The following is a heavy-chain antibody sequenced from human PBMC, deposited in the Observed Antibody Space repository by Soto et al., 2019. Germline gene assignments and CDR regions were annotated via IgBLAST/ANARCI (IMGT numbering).Heavy chain of an antibody. D-gene: IGHD6-6*01. Sequence: QVQLQESGPGLVKPSQTLSLTCTVSGGSISSGGYYWSWIRQHPGKGLGWIGYIYYSGSTYYNPSPKSRVTISVDTSKNQFSLKLSSVTAADTAVYYCARQQRIAAGGWFDPWGQGTLVTVSS. V-gene: IGHV4-31*03. CDR2: IYYSGST. CDR1: GGSISSGGYY. CDR3: ARQQRIAAGGWFDP. J-gene: IGHJ5*02.